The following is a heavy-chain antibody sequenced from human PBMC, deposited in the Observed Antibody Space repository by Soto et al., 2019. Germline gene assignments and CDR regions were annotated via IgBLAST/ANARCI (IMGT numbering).Heavy chain of an antibody. CDR3: ARRAATRNYYYYFKDV. D-gene: IGHD2-15*01. CDR1: AGSFSALY. V-gene: IGHV4-34*01. CDR2: TNHSGST. Sequence: SETLSLTCAVYAGSFSALYWSRIRPPPGKGLECIGETNHSGSTNYNPSLKSRVTISVDTSKNQFSLRLSSVTAADTAVYYCARRAATRNYYYYFKDVWGKGTTVTVSS. J-gene: IGHJ6*03.